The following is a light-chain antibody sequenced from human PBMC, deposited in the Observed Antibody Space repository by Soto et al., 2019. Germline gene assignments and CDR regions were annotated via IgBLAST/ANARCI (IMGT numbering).Light chain of an antibody. CDR2: DVG. CDR1: SSDVGTYNY. V-gene: IGLV2-11*01. J-gene: IGLJ2*01. Sequence: QYVLTQPGSVSGSPGQSVTISCTGTSSDVGTYNYVSWYQHHPGKAPKLMLYDVGKRPSGVPDRFSGSKSGNTAYLTISGLQAEDEYDYYCCSYAGSYTLLFGGGTK. CDR3: CSYAGSYTLL.